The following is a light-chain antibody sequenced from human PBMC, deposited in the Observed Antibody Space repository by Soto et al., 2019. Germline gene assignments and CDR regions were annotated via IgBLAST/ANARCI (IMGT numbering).Light chain of an antibody. Sequence: EIVMTQSPVILSVSPGERATLSCRASQSVGTNLAWYQQKPGQAPRLLISGAATRATGIPARFSGRGSGTEFTLTVSSLQSEDFAVYYCQQYGSSPPYTFGQGTKLEIK. J-gene: IGKJ2*01. CDR1: QSVGTN. CDR2: GAA. CDR3: QQYGSSPPYT. V-gene: IGKV3-15*01.